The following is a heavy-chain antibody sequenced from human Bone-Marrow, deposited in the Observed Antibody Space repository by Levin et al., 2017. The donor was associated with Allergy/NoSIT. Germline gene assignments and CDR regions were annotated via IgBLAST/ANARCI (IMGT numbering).Heavy chain of an antibody. J-gene: IGHJ5*01. CDR3: ARGLRPGYSSSWFDS. CDR2: INPNSGGT. Sequence: GESLKISCKASGYTFTGYYMHWVRQAPGQGLEWMGWINPNSGGTNYAQKFQGRVTMTRDTSITTAYMELSSLRSDDPAVYYCARGLRPGYSSSWFDSWGQGTLFTVSS. V-gene: IGHV1-2*02. CDR1: GYTFTGYY. D-gene: IGHD6-13*01.